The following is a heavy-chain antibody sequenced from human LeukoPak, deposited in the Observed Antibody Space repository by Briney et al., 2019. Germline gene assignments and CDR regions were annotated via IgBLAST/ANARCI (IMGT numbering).Heavy chain of an antibody. Sequence: PGGSLRLSCAPSGFTFSTYWMHWVRQAPGKGLVWVSRINSDGSSTSYADSVKGRFTISRDNAKNTLYLQVNSLRAEDTAVYYCARSGSFNWFDPWGRGTLVTVSS. J-gene: IGHJ5*02. CDR3: ARSGSFNWFDP. D-gene: IGHD1-26*01. V-gene: IGHV3-74*01. CDR2: INSDGSST. CDR1: GFTFSTYW.